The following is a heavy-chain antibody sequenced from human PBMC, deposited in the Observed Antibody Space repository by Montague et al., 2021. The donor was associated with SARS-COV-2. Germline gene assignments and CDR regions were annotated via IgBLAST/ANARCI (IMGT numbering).Heavy chain of an antibody. Sequence: TLSLTCTVSGGSISSGGYYWSWIRQHPGKGLEWIGYIYYSGSIYYNPSLKSQVTISVDTSKNQFSLKLSSVTAADTAVYYCARLTAGYCSGGSCYWGTGFDYWGQGTLVTVSS. D-gene: IGHD2-15*01. CDR3: ARLTAGYCSGGSCYWGTGFDY. V-gene: IGHV4-31*01. CDR1: GGSISSGGYY. J-gene: IGHJ4*02. CDR2: IYYSGSI.